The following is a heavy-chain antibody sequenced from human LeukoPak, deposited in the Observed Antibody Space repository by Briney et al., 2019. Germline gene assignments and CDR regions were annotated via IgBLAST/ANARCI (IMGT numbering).Heavy chain of an antibody. CDR1: GFTFSHIG. CDR3: ARGGDFWSGYSRGYYMDV. J-gene: IGHJ6*03. V-gene: IGHV3-23*01. D-gene: IGHD3-3*01. CDR2: IHPNGVNT. Sequence: GGSLRLSCEASGFTFSHIGMAWVRQAPGKGLEWVSSIHPNGVNTHYADSVRGRFTISRDNSKNTLYLQMNSLRVEDTAVYYCARGGDFWSGYSRGYYMDVWGKGTTVTVSS.